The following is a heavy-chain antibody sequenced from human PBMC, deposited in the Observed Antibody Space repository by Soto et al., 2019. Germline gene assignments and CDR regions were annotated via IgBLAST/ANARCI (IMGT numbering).Heavy chain of an antibody. CDR2: IIPIFGTA. CDR3: ARPHPRLVPAANSRWRARYYGMDV. CDR1: GGTFSSYA. J-gene: IGHJ6*02. D-gene: IGHD2-2*01. V-gene: IGHV1-69*12. Sequence: QVQLVQSGAEVKKPGSSVKVSCKASGGTFSSYAISWVRQAPGQGLEWMGGIIPIFGTANYAQKFQGRVTITADESTSTAYMELSSLRAEDTAVYYCARPHPRLVPAANSRWRARYYGMDVWGQGTTVTVSS.